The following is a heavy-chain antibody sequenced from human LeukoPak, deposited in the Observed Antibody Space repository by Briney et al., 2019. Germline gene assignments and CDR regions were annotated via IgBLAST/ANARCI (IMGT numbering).Heavy chain of an antibody. J-gene: IGHJ4*02. CDR3: ARGRYSSSSWYYFDY. CDR1: GFNFSSYS. V-gene: IGHV3-48*02. D-gene: IGHD6-6*01. CDR2: ITSSSSTA. Sequence: GGSLRLSCAASGFNFSSYSMNWVRQAPGKGLEWVSKITSSSSTAFYADSVKGRFTISRDNAKNSLYLQMNSLRDEDTAVYYCARGRYSSSSWYYFDYWGQGTLVTVSS.